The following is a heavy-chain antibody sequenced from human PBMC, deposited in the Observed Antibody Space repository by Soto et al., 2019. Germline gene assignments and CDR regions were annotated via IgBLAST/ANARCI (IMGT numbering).Heavy chain of an antibody. CDR3: ARPTTPGNIDAFDI. CDR1: GGSISSGGYY. CDR2: IYYSGST. J-gene: IGHJ3*02. V-gene: IGHV4-31*03. D-gene: IGHD1-1*01. Sequence: PSETLSLTCTVSGGSISSGGYYWSWIRHHPGKGLEWIGYIYYSGSTYYNPSLKSRVTISVDTSKNQFSLKLSSVTAADTAMYYCARPTTPGNIDAFDIWGQGTMVTVSS.